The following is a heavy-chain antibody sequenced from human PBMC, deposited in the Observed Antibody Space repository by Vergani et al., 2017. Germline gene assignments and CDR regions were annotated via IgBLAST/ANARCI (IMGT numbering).Heavy chain of an antibody. CDR3: ARQGYDTSFDY. V-gene: IGHV1-2*02. CDR2: INPNSVGT. D-gene: IGHD5-12*01. CDR1: GYTFTGYY. Sequence: QVQLVQSGAEVKKPGASVKVSCKASGYTFTGYYMHWVRQAPGQGLEWMGWINPNSVGTNYAQKFQGRVTMTRDTSISTAYMELSRLRSDDTAVYYCARQGYDTSFDYWGQGTLVTVSS. J-gene: IGHJ4*02.